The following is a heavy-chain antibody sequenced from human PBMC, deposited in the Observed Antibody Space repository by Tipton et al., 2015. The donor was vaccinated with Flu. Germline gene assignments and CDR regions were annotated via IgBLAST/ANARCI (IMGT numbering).Heavy chain of an antibody. CDR1: GYTFTGYF. Sequence: QLVQSGAEVKKPGASVKVSCKASGYTFTGYFMHWVRQAPGQGLDWMGRINPNSGDTNYAQKFQGRVTMTGDTSITTFYMELSRLRSDDTAVYYCARRPPRTEFDFWGQGTLVTVSS. D-gene: IGHD1-14*01. V-gene: IGHV1-2*06. J-gene: IGHJ4*02. CDR3: ARRPPRTEFDF. CDR2: INPNSGDT.